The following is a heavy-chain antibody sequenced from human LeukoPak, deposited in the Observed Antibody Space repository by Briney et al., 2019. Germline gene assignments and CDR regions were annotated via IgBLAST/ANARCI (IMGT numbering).Heavy chain of an antibody. CDR1: GGSISSCY. V-gene: IGHV4-59*08. CDR2: IYYSGST. Sequence: ASETLSLTCTVSGGSISSCYWSWIRQPPGKGLEWIGYIYYSGSTNYNPSLKSRVTISVDTSKNQFSLKLSSVTAADTAVYYCARRDSSSYRGAFDIWGQGTMVTVSS. CDR3: ARRDSSSYRGAFDI. J-gene: IGHJ3*02. D-gene: IGHD6-6*01.